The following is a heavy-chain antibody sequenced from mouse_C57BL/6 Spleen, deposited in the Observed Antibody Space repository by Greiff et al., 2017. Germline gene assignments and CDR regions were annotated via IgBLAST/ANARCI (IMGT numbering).Heavy chain of an antibody. CDR1: GYTFTDYN. CDR3: ARPNGSSYPYWYFDV. V-gene: IGHV1-18*01. Sequence: EVKLMESGPELVKPGASVKIPCKASGYTFTDYNMDWVKQSHGKSLEWIGDINPNNGGTIYNQKFKGKATLTVDKSSSTAYMELRSLTSEDTAVYYCARPNGSSYPYWYFDVWGTGTTVTVSS. D-gene: IGHD1-1*01. J-gene: IGHJ1*03. CDR2: INPNNGGT.